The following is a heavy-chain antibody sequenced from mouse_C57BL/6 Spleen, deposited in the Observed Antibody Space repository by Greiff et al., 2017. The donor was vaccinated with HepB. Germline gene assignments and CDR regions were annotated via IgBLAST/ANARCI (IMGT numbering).Heavy chain of an antibody. CDR1: GYTFTSYG. Sequence: VKLQESGAELARPGASVKLSCKASGYTFTSYGISWVKQRTGQGLEWIGEIYPRSGNTYYNEKFKGKATLTADKSSSTAYMELRSLTSEDSAVYFCVYYDYDYFDYWGQGTTLTVSS. V-gene: IGHV1-81*01. CDR2: IYPRSGNT. CDR3: VYYDYDYFDY. D-gene: IGHD2-4*01. J-gene: IGHJ2*01.